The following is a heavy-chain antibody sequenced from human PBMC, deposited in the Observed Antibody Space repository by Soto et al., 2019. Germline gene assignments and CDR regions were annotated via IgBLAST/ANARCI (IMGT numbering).Heavy chain of an antibody. CDR1: VGSFSGYY. D-gene: IGHD2-2*01. CDR3: ASSEAARPPYFDY. Sequence: SETLSLTCAVYVGSFSGYYWSWIRQPPGKGLEWIGEINHSGSTNYNPSLKSRVTISVDTSKNQFSLKLSSVTAADTAVYYCASSEAARPPYFDYWGQGTLVTVSS. J-gene: IGHJ4*02. V-gene: IGHV4-34*01. CDR2: INHSGST.